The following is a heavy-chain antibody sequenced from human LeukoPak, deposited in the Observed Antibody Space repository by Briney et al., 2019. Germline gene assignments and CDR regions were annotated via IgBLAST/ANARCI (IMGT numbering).Heavy chain of an antibody. J-gene: IGHJ4*02. CDR3: ARDSTVTRDFDY. D-gene: IGHD4-17*01. CDR2: ISAYNGNT. Sequence: AAVKVSCKASGYTFTSYGISWVRQAPGQGLEWMGWISAYNGNTNYAQKLQGRVTMTTDTSTSTAYMELRSLRSDDTAVYYCARDSTVTRDFDYWGQGTLVTVSS. V-gene: IGHV1-18*01. CDR1: GYTFTSYG.